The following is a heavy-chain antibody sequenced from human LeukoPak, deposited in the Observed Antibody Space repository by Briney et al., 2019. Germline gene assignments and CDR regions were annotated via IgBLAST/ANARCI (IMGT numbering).Heavy chain of an antibody. V-gene: IGHV4-4*02. D-gene: IGHD3-22*01. CDR1: GDSINSLDL. J-gene: IGHJ4*02. CDR2: MYLSGTT. Sequence: SGTLSLTCTVFGDSINSLDLWSWVRQPPGKGLEWIGEMYLSGTTHSNPSVKSRVTISIDKSKNQFFLNLSSVTAADTAVYYCAGLVGRYSSGLYYYYFDYWGQGTLVTVSS. CDR3: AGLVGRYSSGLYYYYFDY.